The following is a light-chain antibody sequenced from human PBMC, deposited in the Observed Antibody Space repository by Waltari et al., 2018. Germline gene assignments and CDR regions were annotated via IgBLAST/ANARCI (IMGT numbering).Light chain of an antibody. CDR3: QQYNSFLLT. J-gene: IGKJ4*01. Sequence: DIQMTQAPSTLSASVGDRVTITCRASHNIHTWLACDQQKPGKAPQLLIYKASGLQMGVPSRFSGSGSGTEFTLTISSLQPDDSATYYCQQYNSFLLTFGGGTKVEIK. V-gene: IGKV1-5*03. CDR1: HNIHTW. CDR2: KAS.